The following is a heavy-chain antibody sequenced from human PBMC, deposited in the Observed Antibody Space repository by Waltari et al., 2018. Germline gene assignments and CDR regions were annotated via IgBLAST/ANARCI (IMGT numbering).Heavy chain of an antibody. CDR2: IYSSGST. J-gene: IGHJ5*02. Sequence: QVQLQESGPGLVKPSETLSLTCTVSGGSISSDYWNWIRQPAGKGLEWIGRIYSSGSTNDNPSLKSRVTMSVDTSNNQFSLNLRSVTAADTAVYYCAKKGGRAWGDWFDPWGQGTLVIVSS. D-gene: IGHD3-16*01. CDR1: GGSISSDY. V-gene: IGHV4-4*07. CDR3: AKKGGRAWGDWFDP.